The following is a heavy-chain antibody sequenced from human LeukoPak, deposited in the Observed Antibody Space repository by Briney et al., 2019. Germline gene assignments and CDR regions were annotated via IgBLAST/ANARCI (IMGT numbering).Heavy chain of an antibody. Sequence: GGSLRLSCAASGFIFTTYSMNWVRQAPGKGLEWVSYISSSGSTIYYADSVKGRFTMSRDNAQHSLSLQMNSLRAEDTAVYHCTRGGLGSWTFDSWGQGTRVTVSS. D-gene: IGHD1-26*01. CDR1: GFIFTTYS. CDR2: ISSSGSTI. CDR3: TRGGLGSWTFDS. V-gene: IGHV3-48*04. J-gene: IGHJ4*02.